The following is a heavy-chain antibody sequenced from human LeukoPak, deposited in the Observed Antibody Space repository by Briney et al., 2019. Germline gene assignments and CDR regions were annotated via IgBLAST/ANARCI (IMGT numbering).Heavy chain of an antibody. D-gene: IGHD2-2*03. J-gene: IGHJ4*02. Sequence: PGGSLRLSCAASGFTFSSYSMNWVRQAPGKGLEWVSYISSSRSTIYYADTVKGRFTISRDNAKNSLFLQMNSLRAEDTAVYYCARDRYLDIDYWGQGTLVSVSS. CDR3: ARDRYLDIDY. V-gene: IGHV3-48*01. CDR2: ISSSRSTI. CDR1: GFTFSSYS.